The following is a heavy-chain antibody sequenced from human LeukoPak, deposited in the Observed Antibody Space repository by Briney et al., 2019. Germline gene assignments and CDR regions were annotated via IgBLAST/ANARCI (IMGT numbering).Heavy chain of an antibody. D-gene: IGHD2-15*01. Sequence: SETLSLTCTVSGGSISSGGYYWSWIRQHPGKGLEWIGYIYYSGSTYYNPSLKSRVTISVDTSKNQFSLKLSSVTAADTAVYYCARWTLGYCSGGSCYASLYYFDYWGQGTLVTVSS. J-gene: IGHJ4*02. CDR1: GGSISSGGYY. CDR3: ARWTLGYCSGGSCYASLYYFDY. V-gene: IGHV4-31*03. CDR2: IYYSGST.